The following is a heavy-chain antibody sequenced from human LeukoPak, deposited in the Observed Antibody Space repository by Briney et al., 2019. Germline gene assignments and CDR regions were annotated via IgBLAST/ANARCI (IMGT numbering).Heavy chain of an antibody. CDR2: INPKSGST. CDR3: VRDWRLDWQLLQPGAFDN. J-gene: IGHJ4*02. D-gene: IGHD6-6*01. V-gene: IGHV1-2*02. Sequence: ASVKVSCKASGYTFIAYYVHWVRQAPGQGLEWMAWINPKSGSTNYAQKFQGRVTATRDVSISTVYMELSSLRSDDTAVYYCVRDWRLDWQLLQPGAFDNWGLGTLVTVSS. CDR1: GYTFIAYY.